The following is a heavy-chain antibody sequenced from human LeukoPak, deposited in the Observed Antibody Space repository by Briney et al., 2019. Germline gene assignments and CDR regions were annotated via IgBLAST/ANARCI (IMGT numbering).Heavy chain of an antibody. V-gene: IGHV3-11*01. CDR1: GFTFSDYY. CDR3: ARDPDAVMDPYGMDV. J-gene: IGHJ6*02. Sequence: KPGGSLRLSCAASGFTFSDYYMNWIRQAPGKGLEWVSYISGGGSPMYYADSVEGRFTISRDNAKNSLYLQMNSLRADDTAVYYCARDPDAVMDPYGMDVWGQGTTVTVSS. D-gene: IGHD5-18*01. CDR2: ISGGGSPM.